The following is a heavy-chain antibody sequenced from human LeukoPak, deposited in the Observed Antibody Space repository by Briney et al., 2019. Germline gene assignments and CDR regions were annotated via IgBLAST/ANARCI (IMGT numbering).Heavy chain of an antibody. D-gene: IGHD1-26*01. CDR1: GFTFSSYG. J-gene: IGHJ4*02. V-gene: IGHV3-30*18. CDR3: AKDSGVGATHFAY. Sequence: GGSLRLSCAASGFTFSSYGMHWVRQAPGKGLEWVAVISYDGSNKYYADSVKGRFTISRDNSKNTPYLQMNSLRAEDTAVYYCAKDSGVGATHFAYWGQGTLVTVSS. CDR2: ISYDGSNK.